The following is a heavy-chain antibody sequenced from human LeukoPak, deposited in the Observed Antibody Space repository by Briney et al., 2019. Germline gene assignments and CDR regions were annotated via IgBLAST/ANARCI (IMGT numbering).Heavy chain of an antibody. J-gene: IGHJ4*02. CDR3: ARKLWLSPFDY. CDR2: INPNSGGT. Sequence: EASVKVSCKASGYTFTGYYMHGVRQAPGQGLEWMGWINPNSGGTNYAQKFQGRVTMTRDTSISTAYMELSRLRSDDTAVYYCARKLWLSPFDYWGQGTLVTVSS. D-gene: IGHD3-16*01. V-gene: IGHV1-2*02. CDR1: GYTFTGYY.